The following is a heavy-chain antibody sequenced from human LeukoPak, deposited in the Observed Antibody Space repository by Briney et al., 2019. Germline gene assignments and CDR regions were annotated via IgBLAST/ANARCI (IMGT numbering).Heavy chain of an antibody. CDR3: ARDPYNTILYRLAH. J-gene: IGHJ4*02. Sequence: GGSLRLSCAGSGFAFGTYAMSWVRQAAGMGLEGVSSISANGQATYYADSVEGRFTISRDNSKSTLYLQLNSLRAEDTATYYCARDPYNTILYRLAHWGQGTLVTVSS. CDR2: ISANGQAT. CDR1: GFAFGTYA. V-gene: IGHV3-23*01. D-gene: IGHD3-10*01.